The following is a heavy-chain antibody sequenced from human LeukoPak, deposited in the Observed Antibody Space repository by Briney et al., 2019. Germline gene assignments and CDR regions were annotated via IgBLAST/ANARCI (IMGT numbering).Heavy chain of an antibody. CDR2: INHSGST. Sequence: SETLSLTCAVYGGSFSGYYWSWIRQPPGKGLEWIGEINHSGSTNYNPPLKSRVTISVDTSKNQFSLKLSSVTAADTAVYYCARAHDLNTYCSGGSCYSGAFDIWGQGTMVTVSS. V-gene: IGHV4-34*01. D-gene: IGHD2-15*01. J-gene: IGHJ3*02. CDR1: GGSFSGYY. CDR3: ARAHDLNTYCSGGSCYSGAFDI.